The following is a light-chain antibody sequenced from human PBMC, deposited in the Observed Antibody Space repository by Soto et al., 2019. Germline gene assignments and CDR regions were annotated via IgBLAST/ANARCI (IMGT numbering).Light chain of an antibody. CDR2: EVT. V-gene: IGLV2-14*01. CDR1: SSDVGYYNY. J-gene: IGLJ3*02. Sequence: QAVVTQPASVSGSLGQSITISCTGTSSDVGYYNYVSWYQHHPGKVPKLMIYEVTNRPSGVSNRFSGSKSGNTASLTISGLQAEDEGDYYCSSYTTAYTQVFGGGTKVTVL. CDR3: SSYTTAYTQV.